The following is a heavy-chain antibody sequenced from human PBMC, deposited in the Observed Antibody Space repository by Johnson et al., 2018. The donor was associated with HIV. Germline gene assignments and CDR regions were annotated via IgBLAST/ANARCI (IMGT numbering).Heavy chain of an antibody. CDR1: GFTFDDYV. Sequence: EVQLVESGGGLVQPGRSLRLSCAASGFTFDDYVMHWVRQAPGKGLEWVSGISWNSGSVGYADSVKGRFTISRDNAKNSLYLQMNSLRAEDTALYYCAKGATSGSLDDAFDIWGQGTMVTVSS. J-gene: IGHJ3*02. D-gene: IGHD1-26*01. CDR2: ISWNSGSV. CDR3: AKGATSGSLDDAFDI. V-gene: IGHV3-9*01.